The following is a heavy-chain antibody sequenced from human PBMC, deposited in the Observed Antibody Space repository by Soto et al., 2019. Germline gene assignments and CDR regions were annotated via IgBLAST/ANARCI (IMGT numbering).Heavy chain of an antibody. CDR3: ARVRGMYCSGGSCYSGYWFDP. CDR1: GFTFSSYW. V-gene: IGHV3-7*01. D-gene: IGHD2-15*01. J-gene: IGHJ5*02. Sequence: GGSLRLSCAASGFTFSSYWMSWVRQAPGKGLEWVANIKQDGSEKYYVDSVKGRFTISRDNAKNSLYLQMNSLRAEDTAVYYCARVRGMYCSGGSCYSGYWFDPWGQGTLVTVSS. CDR2: IKQDGSEK.